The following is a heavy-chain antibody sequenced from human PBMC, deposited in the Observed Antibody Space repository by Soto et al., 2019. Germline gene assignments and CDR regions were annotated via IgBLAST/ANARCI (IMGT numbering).Heavy chain of an antibody. D-gene: IGHD2-15*01. J-gene: IGHJ6*03. Sequence: QVQLQQWGAGLLKPSETLSLTCAVYGGSFSGYYWSWIRQPPGKGLEWLGEINHSGSTNYNPSLKSRVTMSVDASKNQFSRKLSSVTAADTAVYYCARGPLVGYCSGGSCYAYYYCYYMDVWGEGPKVTVSS. CDR1: GGSFSGYY. CDR3: ARGPLVGYCSGGSCYAYYYCYYMDV. CDR2: INHSGST. V-gene: IGHV4-34*01.